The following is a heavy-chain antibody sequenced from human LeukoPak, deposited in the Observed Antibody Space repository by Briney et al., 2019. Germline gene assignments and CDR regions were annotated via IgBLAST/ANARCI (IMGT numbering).Heavy chain of an antibody. D-gene: IGHD1-26*01. Sequence: GGSLRLSCAASGFTFSSYWMSWVRQAPGKGLEWVANIKQDGSEKYYVDSVKGRFTISRDNAKNSVYLQMNSLRAEDTAVYYCARGSSGKYFAFIDYWGQGTLVTVSS. CDR1: GFTFSSYW. V-gene: IGHV3-7*01. J-gene: IGHJ4*02. CDR3: ARGSSGKYFAFIDY. CDR2: IKQDGSEK.